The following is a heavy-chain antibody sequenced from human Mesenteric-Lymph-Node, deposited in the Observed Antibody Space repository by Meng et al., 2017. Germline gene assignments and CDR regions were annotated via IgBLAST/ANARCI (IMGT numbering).Heavy chain of an antibody. CDR3: ARGGGNSWYIDY. Sequence: QVQLPQWGAGLLKPSETLSLTCAVHGGSFSGYYWRWIRQPPGKGLELIGEINHSGSTNYNPSLKSRVTISVDTSKNQFSLKLSSVTAADTAVYYCARGGGNSWYIDYWGQGTLVTVSS. J-gene: IGHJ4*02. V-gene: IGHV4-34*01. D-gene: IGHD6-13*01. CDR2: INHSGST. CDR1: GGSFSGYY.